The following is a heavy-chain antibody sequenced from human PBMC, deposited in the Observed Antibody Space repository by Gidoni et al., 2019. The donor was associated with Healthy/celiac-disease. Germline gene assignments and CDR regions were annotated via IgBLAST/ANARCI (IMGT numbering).Heavy chain of an antibody. D-gene: IGHD2-2*01. CDR3: AKDRGIVVVPAAHFDY. Sequence: EVQLLESGGGLVQPGGSLRLSCAASGFTFSSYAMSWVRQAPGKGLGWVSAISGSGGSTYYADSVKGRFTISRDNSKNTLYLQMNSLRAEDTAVYYCAKDRGIVVVPAAHFDYWGQGTLVTVSS. J-gene: IGHJ4*02. V-gene: IGHV3-23*01. CDR2: ISGSGGST. CDR1: GFTFSSYA.